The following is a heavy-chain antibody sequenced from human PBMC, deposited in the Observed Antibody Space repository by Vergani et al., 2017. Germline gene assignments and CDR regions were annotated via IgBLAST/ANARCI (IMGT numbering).Heavy chain of an antibody. J-gene: IGHJ4*02. CDR1: GLSFGDYA. CDR3: SRGRGYSFGYSDY. Sequence: EVQLLESGGGLVQPGGSLRLSCAASGLSFGDYAMTWVRQAPGKGLEWVAFIRNKAYGGTTEYAASVKGRFTISRDDSKRLAYLQLSGLKTEDTAVYFCSRGRGYSFGYSDYWGQGTLVTVSS. CDR2: IRNKAYGGTT. V-gene: IGHV3-49*04. D-gene: IGHD5-18*01.